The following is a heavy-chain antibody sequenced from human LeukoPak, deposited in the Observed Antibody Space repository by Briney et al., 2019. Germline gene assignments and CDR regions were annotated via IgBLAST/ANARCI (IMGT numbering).Heavy chain of an antibody. CDR2: IYYSGST. V-gene: IGHV4-31*03. CDR3: ARESSRNAFDI. CDR1: GGSISSGGYY. J-gene: IGHJ3*02. Sequence: SEALSLTCTVSGGSISSGGYYWSWIRQYPGKGLEWIGYIYYSGSTYYNPSLKSRVTISVDTSKNQFSLKLSSVTAADTAVYYCARESSRNAFDIWGQGTMVTVSS.